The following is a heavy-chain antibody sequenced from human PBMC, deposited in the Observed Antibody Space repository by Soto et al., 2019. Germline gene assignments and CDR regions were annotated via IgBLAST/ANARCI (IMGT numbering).Heavy chain of an antibody. V-gene: IGHV3-7*01. J-gene: IGHJ2*01. D-gene: IGHD3-10*01. Sequence: EVQLVESGGGLVQPGGSLRLSCAASGFTFSSYWMSWVRQAPGKGLEWVANIKQDGSEKYYVDSVKGRFTISRDNAKNSLYLQMNSLRAEDTAVYYCARDQSVLLWFGELNGYFDLWGRGTLVTVSS. CDR2: IKQDGSEK. CDR3: ARDQSVLLWFGELNGYFDL. CDR1: GFTFSSYW.